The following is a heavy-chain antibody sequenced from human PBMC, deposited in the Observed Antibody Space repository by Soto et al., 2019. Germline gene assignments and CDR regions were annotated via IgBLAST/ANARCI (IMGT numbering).Heavy chain of an antibody. CDR2: IYYSGST. J-gene: IGHJ5*02. V-gene: IGHV4-59*01. D-gene: IGHD2-2*01. Sequence: SETLSLTCTVSGGSISSYYWSWIRQPPGKGLEWIGYIYYSGSTNYNPSLKSRVTISVDTSKNQFSLKLSSVTAADTAVYYCARGGGTLYCSSTSCYVVPFDPWGQGTLVTVSS. CDR3: ARGGGTLYCSSTSCYVVPFDP. CDR1: GGSISSYY.